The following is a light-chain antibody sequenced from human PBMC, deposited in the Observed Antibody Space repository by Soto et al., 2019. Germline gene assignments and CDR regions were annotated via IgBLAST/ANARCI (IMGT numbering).Light chain of an antibody. CDR1: QSISDT. CDR2: GAS. CDR3: QQYNNWPWT. Sequence: EIVMTQSPATLSVSPGGRATLSCRVSQSISDTLAWYQQKPGQAPRLLIYGASTRAPGFPARFSGSGSGTDFTLTISSLQSEDFAVYYCQQYNNWPWTFGQGTKVDIK. J-gene: IGKJ1*01. V-gene: IGKV3-15*01.